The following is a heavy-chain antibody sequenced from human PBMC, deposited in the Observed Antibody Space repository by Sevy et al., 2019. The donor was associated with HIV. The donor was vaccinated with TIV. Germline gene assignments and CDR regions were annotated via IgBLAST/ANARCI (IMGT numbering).Heavy chain of an antibody. CDR3: AKVGQDILTGYYTY. J-gene: IGHJ4*02. Sequence: GGSLRLSCAASGFTFSSYAMSWVRQAPGKGLGWVSTISGTGDGTHYADSVKGRFSISRDNSKNTLYLQMNSLRADDTAVYYCAKVGQDILTGYYTYWGQGTLVTVSS. CDR1: GFTFSSYA. D-gene: IGHD3-9*01. V-gene: IGHV3-23*01. CDR2: ISGTGDGT.